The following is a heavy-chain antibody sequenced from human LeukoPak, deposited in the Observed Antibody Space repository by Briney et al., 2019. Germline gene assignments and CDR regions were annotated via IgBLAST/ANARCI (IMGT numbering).Heavy chain of an antibody. CDR2: IYYSGST. CDR1: GGSISSYY. CDR3: ARGYGDYAFKFDI. J-gene: IGHJ3*02. D-gene: IGHD4-17*01. V-gene: IGHV4-59*01. Sequence: PSETLSLTCTVSGGSISSYYWSWIRQPPGKGLEWIGYIYYSGSTNYNPSLKSRVTISVDTSKNQFSLKLSSVTAAGTAVYYCARGYGDYAFKFDIWGQGTMVTVSS.